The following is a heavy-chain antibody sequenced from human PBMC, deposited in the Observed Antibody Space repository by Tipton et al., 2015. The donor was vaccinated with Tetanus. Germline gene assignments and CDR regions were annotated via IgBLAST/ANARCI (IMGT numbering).Heavy chain of an antibody. V-gene: IGHV4-59*08. J-gene: IGHJ6*02. CDR1: GGSISSYY. CDR2: IYYSGST. Sequence: VKPSEALSLTCNVSGGSISSYYWSWIRQPPGKGLEYIGYIYYSGSTHYNPSLRSRLTLLVDTSKNQFSLRLSSVTAADTAVYYCAGLQRQKYGMDVWGQGTTVTVSS. CDR3: AGLQRQKYGMDV.